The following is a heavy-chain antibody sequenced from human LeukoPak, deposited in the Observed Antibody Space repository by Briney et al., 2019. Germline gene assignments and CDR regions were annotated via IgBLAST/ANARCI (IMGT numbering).Heavy chain of an antibody. CDR1: GYTFTVSY. CDR2: INPNRGGT. D-gene: IGHD2-2*01. Sequence: ASVKVSCKASGYTFTVSYMHCVRQAPGQGLEWMGWINPNRGGTYYTQKFQGWVTLTRGTSLSTAYMELSRLRSDDTAVYYCARCGYCSSTSCSRGAFDIWGQGTMVTVSS. V-gene: IGHV1-2*04. CDR3: ARCGYCSSTSCSRGAFDI. J-gene: IGHJ3*02.